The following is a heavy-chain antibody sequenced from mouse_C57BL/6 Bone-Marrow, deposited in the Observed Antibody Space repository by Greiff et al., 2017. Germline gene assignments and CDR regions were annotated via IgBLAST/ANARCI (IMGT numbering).Heavy chain of an antibody. CDR3: ARGAYYYYAMDY. Sequence: VQLQQPGAELVRPGSSVKLSCKASGYTFTSYWMDWVKQRPGQGLEWIGNIYPSDSETHYNQKFKDKATLTVDKSSSTAYMQLSSLTSEDSAVYYCARGAYYYYAMDYWGQGTSVTVSS. D-gene: IGHD2-10*01. CDR1: GYTFTSYW. CDR2: IYPSDSET. V-gene: IGHV1-61*01. J-gene: IGHJ4*01.